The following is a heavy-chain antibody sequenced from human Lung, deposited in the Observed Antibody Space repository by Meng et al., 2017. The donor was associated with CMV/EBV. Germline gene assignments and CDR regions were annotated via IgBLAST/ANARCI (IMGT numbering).Heavy chain of an antibody. J-gene: IGHJ4*02. CDR3: ARAEADTGNFDY. V-gene: IGHV4-4*07. D-gene: IGHD6-19*01. Sequence: HRQESGPGLVKPSETLSLTCTVSGGSISSYYWSWIRQSAGKGLEWIGRIYTSGTTIYNPSLKSRLTLSLDTSKNQFSLKLNSVTAADTAVYYCARAEADTGNFDYWGQGTLVTVSS. CDR2: IYTSGTT. CDR1: GGSISSYY.